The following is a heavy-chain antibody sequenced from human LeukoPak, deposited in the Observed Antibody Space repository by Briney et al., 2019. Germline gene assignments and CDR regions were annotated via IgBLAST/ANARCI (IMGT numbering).Heavy chain of an antibody. V-gene: IGHV5-51*01. Sequence: GESLKISCKGSGYSFTSYWIGWVRQMPGKGLEWMGIIYPGDSDTRYSPSFQGQVTISADKSISTAYLQWSSLKASDTAMYYCASRGGYSYGFWRTSPGYDALDIWGQGTMVTVSS. D-gene: IGHD5-18*01. CDR2: IYPGDSDT. J-gene: IGHJ3*02. CDR1: GYSFTSYW. CDR3: ASRGGYSYGFWRTSPGYDALDI.